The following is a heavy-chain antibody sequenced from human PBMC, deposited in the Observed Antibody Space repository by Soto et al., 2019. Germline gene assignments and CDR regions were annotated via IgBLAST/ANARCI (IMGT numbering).Heavy chain of an antibody. Sequence: QVQLQESGPGLVKPSETLSLTCTVSGGSISSYYWSWIRQPPGKGLEWIGYIYYSGSTNYNPSLKSRVTISVDTSKNQFSLKLSSVTAADTAVYYCARDEEGGCSGGSCYSRWGQGTLVTVSS. J-gene: IGHJ4*02. D-gene: IGHD2-15*01. CDR1: GGSISSYY. V-gene: IGHV4-59*01. CDR3: ARDEEGGCSGGSCYSR. CDR2: IYYSGST.